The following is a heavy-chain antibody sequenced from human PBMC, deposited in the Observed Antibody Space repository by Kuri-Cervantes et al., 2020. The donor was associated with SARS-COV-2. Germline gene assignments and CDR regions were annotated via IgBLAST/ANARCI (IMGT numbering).Heavy chain of an antibody. Sequence: GESLKISCAASGFTFSSYGMHWVRQAPGKGLEWVAVIWYDGSNKYYADSVKGRFTISRDNSKNTLYLQMNSLRAEDTAVYYCAKQYSGYFYTPCLDWGQGTLVT. CDR3: AKQYSGYFYTPCLD. V-gene: IGHV3-30*02. J-gene: IGHJ4*02. CDR1: GFTFSSYG. D-gene: IGHD1-26*01. CDR2: IWYDGSNK.